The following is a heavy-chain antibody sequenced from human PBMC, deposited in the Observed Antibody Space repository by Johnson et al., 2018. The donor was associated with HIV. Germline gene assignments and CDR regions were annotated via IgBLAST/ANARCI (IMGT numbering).Heavy chain of an antibody. CDR1: GFTFSTFA. J-gene: IGHJ3*02. CDR2: ISYDGTNK. D-gene: IGHD3-10*01. V-gene: IGHV3-30*18. CDR3: AKSTQANILRESGPYGAFDI. Sequence: QVQLVESGGGVVQPGRSLRLSCAASGFTFSTFAMHWVSQAPGKGLEWVAVISYDGTNKYYADSVKGRFTISRDNAKNTLYVQMNSLRAEDTAVYYCAKSTQANILRESGPYGAFDIWGQGTMVTVSS.